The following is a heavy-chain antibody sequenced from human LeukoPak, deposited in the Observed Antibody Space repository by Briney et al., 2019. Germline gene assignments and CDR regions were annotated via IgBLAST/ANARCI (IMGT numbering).Heavy chain of an antibody. D-gene: IGHD6-13*01. CDR1: GGSISSGSYY. Sequence: SETLSLTCTVSGGSISSGSYYWSWIRQPAGKGLEWIGRIYTSGSTNYNPSLKSRVTISVDTSKNQFSLKLSSVTAADTAVYYCARHPTIAAAGIHNAFDIWGQGTMVTVSS. J-gene: IGHJ3*02. CDR2: IYTSGST. CDR3: ARHPTIAAAGIHNAFDI. V-gene: IGHV4-61*02.